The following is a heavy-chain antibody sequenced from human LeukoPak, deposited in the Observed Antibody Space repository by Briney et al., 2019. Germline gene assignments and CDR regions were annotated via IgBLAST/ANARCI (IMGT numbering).Heavy chain of an antibody. J-gene: IGHJ6*04. CDR2: IKEDGSQK. CDR3: ARDYGNGMDV. V-gene: IGHV3-7*01. Sequence: GGSLRLSCAASGFTFSSYWKSWVRQAPGKGLEWVANIKEDGSQKYYVDSVKGRFTLSRDNAKNPLYLQMNSLRVEDTAVYYCARDYGNGMDVWGKGTTVTVSS. CDR1: GFTFSSYW. D-gene: IGHD3-16*01.